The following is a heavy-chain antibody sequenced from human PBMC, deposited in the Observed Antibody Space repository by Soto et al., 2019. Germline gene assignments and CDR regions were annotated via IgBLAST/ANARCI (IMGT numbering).Heavy chain of an antibody. CDR2: FDPEDGET. Sequence: ASVKVSCKVSGYTLTELSMHWVRQAPGKGLEWMGGFDPEDGETIYAQKFQGRVTMTEDTSTDTAYMELSSLRAEDTAVYYCVKVGIQLWLRDFDYWGQGTLVTVSS. J-gene: IGHJ4*02. V-gene: IGHV1-24*01. D-gene: IGHD5-18*01. CDR1: GYTLTELS. CDR3: VKVGIQLWLRDFDY.